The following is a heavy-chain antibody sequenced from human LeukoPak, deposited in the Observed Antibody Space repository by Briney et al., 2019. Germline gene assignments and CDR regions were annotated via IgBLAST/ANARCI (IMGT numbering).Heavy chain of an antibody. D-gene: IGHD3-10*01. J-gene: IGHJ3*02. CDR3: AKDAGGSGSYYSAFDI. CDR2: ISWNSGSI. CDR1: GFTFDDYA. Sequence: GESLRLSCAASGFTFDDYAMHWVRQAPGKGLEWVSGISWNSGSIGYADPVKGRFTISRDNAKNSLYLQMNSLRAEDTALYYCAKDAGGSGSYYSAFDIWGQGTMVTVSS. V-gene: IGHV3-9*01.